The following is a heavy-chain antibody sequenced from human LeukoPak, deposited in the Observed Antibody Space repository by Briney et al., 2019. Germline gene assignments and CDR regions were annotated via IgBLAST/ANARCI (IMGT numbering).Heavy chain of an antibody. Sequence: PGGSLGLSCAASGFTFSSYAMHWVRQAPGKGLEWVAVISYDGSNKYYADSVKGRFTISRDNSKNTLYLQMNSLRAEDTAVYYCASAFGESPAFDIWGQGTMVTVSS. CDR3: ASAFGESPAFDI. V-gene: IGHV3-30-3*01. CDR1: GFTFSSYA. D-gene: IGHD3-10*01. J-gene: IGHJ3*02. CDR2: ISYDGSNK.